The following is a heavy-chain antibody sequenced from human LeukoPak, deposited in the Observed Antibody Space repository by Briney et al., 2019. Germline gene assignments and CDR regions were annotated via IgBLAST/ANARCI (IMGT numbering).Heavy chain of an antibody. D-gene: IGHD2-8*01. J-gene: IGHJ4*02. CDR3: ATELRMVYLDY. CDR1: GFTFSAHA. V-gene: IGHV3-23*01. Sequence: GGSLRLSCAASGFTFSAHAMNWVRQAPGKGLEWVSVISGSGSNTNYADSVKGRFTISRDNSKNTLYLQMNSLRAEDTAVYYCATELRMVYLDYWGQGTLVTVSS. CDR2: ISGSGSNT.